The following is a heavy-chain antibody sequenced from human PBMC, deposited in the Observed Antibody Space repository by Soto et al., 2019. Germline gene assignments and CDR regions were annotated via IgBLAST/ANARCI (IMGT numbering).Heavy chain of an antibody. CDR1: GFTFSSYA. D-gene: IGHD6-19*01. CDR2: INASGGST. V-gene: IGHV3-23*01. Sequence: PGGSLRLSCAASGFTFSSYAMSWVRQAPGKGPEWVSAINASGGSTYYADSVKGRFTISRDNAENSVYLQMSSLRGEDTAMYYCARYSGWYSYNWFDPWGQGTLVTVSS. J-gene: IGHJ5*02. CDR3: ARYSGWYSYNWFDP.